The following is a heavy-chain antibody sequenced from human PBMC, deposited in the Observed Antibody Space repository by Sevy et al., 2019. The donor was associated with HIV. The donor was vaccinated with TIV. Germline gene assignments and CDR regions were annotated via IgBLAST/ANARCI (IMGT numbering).Heavy chain of an antibody. J-gene: IGHJ4*02. CDR2: LRTKAYGGTT. V-gene: IGHV3-49*03. Sequence: GGSLRLSCTASGFTFGDYAMNWFHQAPGKGLEWVGFLRTKAYGGTTEYAASVKGRFTISRDDSKSIAYLQMNSLKTEDTAVYYCTRGRYTYVPFDYWGQGTLVTVSS. D-gene: IGHD3-10*02. CDR3: TRGRYTYVPFDY. CDR1: GFTFGDYA.